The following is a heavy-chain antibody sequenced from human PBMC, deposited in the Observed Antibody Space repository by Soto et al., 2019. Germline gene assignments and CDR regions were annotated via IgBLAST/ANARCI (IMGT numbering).Heavy chain of an antibody. J-gene: IGHJ3*02. V-gene: IGHV4-39*01. Sequence: PSETLSLTCTVSGGSISSSSYYWGWIRQPPGKGLEWIGSIYYSGSTYYNPSLKSRVTISVDTSKNQFSLKLSSVTAADTAVYYCASHIAVAGTNAFDIWGQGTMVTVSS. D-gene: IGHD6-19*01. CDR1: GGSISSSSYY. CDR3: ASHIAVAGTNAFDI. CDR2: IYYSGST.